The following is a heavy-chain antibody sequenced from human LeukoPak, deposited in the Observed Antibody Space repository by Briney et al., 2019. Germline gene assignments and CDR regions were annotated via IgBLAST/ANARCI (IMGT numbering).Heavy chain of an antibody. Sequence: ASVKVSCKASEYTFSVYHIHWVRQAPGQGLEWMAWINPDSGDTNYAQKFQGRVTMTRGTSISTAHMELSRLRSDDTAMYYCARVVRGGSYYDGMDVWGQGTTVTVSS. V-gene: IGHV1-2*02. CDR3: ARVVRGGSYYDGMDV. CDR2: INPDSGDT. D-gene: IGHD1-26*01. CDR1: EYTFSVYH. J-gene: IGHJ6*02.